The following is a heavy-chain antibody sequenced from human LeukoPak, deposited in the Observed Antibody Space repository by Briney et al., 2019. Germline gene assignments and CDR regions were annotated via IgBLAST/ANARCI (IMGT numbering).Heavy chain of an antibody. D-gene: IGHD6-19*01. CDR1: GFSFSTYE. J-gene: IGHJ4*02. Sequence: GGSLRLSCAASGFSFSTYEMNWVRQAPGKGLEWVPYISSSGSTIYYADSVKGRFTISRDNAKNSLYLQMNSLRAEDTAVYHCARGGITVGVDYWGQGTLVTVSS. CDR3: ARGGITVGVDY. V-gene: IGHV3-48*03. CDR2: ISSSGSTI.